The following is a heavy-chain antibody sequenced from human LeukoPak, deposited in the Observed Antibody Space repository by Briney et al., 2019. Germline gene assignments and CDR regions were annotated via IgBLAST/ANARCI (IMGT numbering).Heavy chain of an antibody. J-gene: IGHJ3*02. D-gene: IGHD3-22*01. CDR1: GYTFTGYY. CDR3: ARDPPLYYYDSSGPPRYAFDI. V-gene: IGHV1-2*02. Sequence: ASVKVSCKASGYTFTGYYMHWVRQAPGQGLEWMGWINPNSGGTNYAQKFQGRVTMTRDTSISTAYMERSRLRSDDTAVYYCARDPPLYYYDSSGPPRYAFDIWGQGTMVTVSS. CDR2: INPNSGGT.